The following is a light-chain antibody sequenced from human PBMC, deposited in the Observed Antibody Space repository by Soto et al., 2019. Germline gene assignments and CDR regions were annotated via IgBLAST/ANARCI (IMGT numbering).Light chain of an antibody. CDR2: EDN. J-gene: IGLJ2*01. V-gene: IGLV6-57*04. Sequence: NFMLTQPHSGSECPGKTVTISCTRSSGSIASNYVQWYQQRPGSAPTTVIYEDNQRPSGVPVRFSGSIDSSSNSASLTISGLKTEDEADYYCQSYDSSNSVVFGGGTKVTVL. CDR1: SGSIASNY. CDR3: QSYDSSNSVV.